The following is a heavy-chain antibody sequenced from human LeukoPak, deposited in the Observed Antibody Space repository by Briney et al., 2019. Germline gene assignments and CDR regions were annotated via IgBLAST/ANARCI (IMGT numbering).Heavy chain of an antibody. CDR2: ISWNSGSI. CDR3: AKELETGEWLIPYYFDY. J-gene: IGHJ4*02. V-gene: IGHV3-9*01. Sequence: GGSLRLSCVASGFTFDDYAMHWVRQALGKGLEWVSGISWNSGSIGYADSVKGRFTISRDNAKNSLYLQMNSLRAEDTALYYCAKELETGEWLIPYYFDYWGQGTLVTVSS. D-gene: IGHD7-27*01. CDR1: GFTFDDYA.